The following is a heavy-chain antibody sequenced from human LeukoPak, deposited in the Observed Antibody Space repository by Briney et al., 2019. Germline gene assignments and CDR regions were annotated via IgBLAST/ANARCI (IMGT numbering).Heavy chain of an antibody. V-gene: IGHV1-2*02. CDR3: ARVEFDYDSSGYYDY. D-gene: IGHD3-22*01. CDR1: GYTFTGYY. Sequence: ASVKVSCKASGYTFTGYYMHWVRQAPGQGLEWMGWINPNSGGTNYAQKFQGRVTMTRDTSISTAYMELSRLRSDDTAVYCCARVEFDYDSSGYYDYWGQGTLVTVSS. CDR2: INPNSGGT. J-gene: IGHJ4*02.